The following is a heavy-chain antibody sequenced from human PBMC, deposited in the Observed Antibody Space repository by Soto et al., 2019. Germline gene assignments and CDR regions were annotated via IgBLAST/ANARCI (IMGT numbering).Heavy chain of an antibody. D-gene: IGHD3-10*01. CDR3: AASYGSGYRAFDY. V-gene: IGHV1-69*02. CDR2: INPILSMS. CDR1: GDTFSFYT. Sequence: ASVTVSCKASGDTFSFYTINWVRQAPGLGLEWVGRINPILSMSNYAQKFQDRVTMTADKSTSTAYMELRSLRSEDTAMYYCAASYGSGYRAFDYWGQGALVTVSS. J-gene: IGHJ4*02.